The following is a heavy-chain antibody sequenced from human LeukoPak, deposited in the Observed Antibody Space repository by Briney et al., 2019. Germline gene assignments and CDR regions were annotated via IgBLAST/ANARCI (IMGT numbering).Heavy chain of an antibody. D-gene: IGHD2-15*01. J-gene: IGHJ4*02. Sequence: GASVRVSCKVSGDTLTELSMHWGPEAPGKGLEWRRVLDPEDGETTYAQKFQGRVTMPEDTSTDTAYMELRSMRSDDTAVYYCARGYSCYSFDYWGQGTLVTVSS. CDR2: LDPEDGET. CDR1: GDTLTELS. V-gene: IGHV1-24*01. CDR3: ARGYSCYSFDY.